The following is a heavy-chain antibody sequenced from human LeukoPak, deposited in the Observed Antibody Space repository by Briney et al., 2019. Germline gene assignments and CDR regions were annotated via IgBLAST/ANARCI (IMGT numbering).Heavy chain of an antibody. CDR3: ARMRSTYSSIMWFDP. CDR2: IYSGGST. D-gene: IGHD6-13*01. Sequence: AGSLRLSCAASGFTISSNYMSWVRQAPGKGLEWVSLIYSGGSTYYADSVKGRFTFSGDNSKNTLYLQMNTLTAADTAVYYCARMRSTYSSIMWFDPWGQGTLVTVSS. CDR1: GFTISSNY. J-gene: IGHJ5*02. V-gene: IGHV3-53*01.